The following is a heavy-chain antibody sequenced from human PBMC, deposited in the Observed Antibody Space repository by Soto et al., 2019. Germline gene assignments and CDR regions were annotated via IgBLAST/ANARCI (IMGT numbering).Heavy chain of an antibody. Sequence: SSETLSLTCTVSGGSISSSSYYWGWIRQPPGKGLEWIGSIYYSGSTYYNPSLKSRVTISVDTSKNQFSLKLSSVTAADTAVYYCARHLTYCISTSCLNWFDPSGQGTLVTVSS. CDR1: GGSISSSSYY. V-gene: IGHV4-39*01. CDR2: IYYSGST. CDR3: ARHLTYCISTSCLNWFDP. J-gene: IGHJ5*02. D-gene: IGHD2-2*01.